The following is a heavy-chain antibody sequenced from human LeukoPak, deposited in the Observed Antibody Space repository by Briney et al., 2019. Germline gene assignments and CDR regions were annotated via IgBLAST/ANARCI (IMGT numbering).Heavy chain of an antibody. CDR2: IYHSGST. V-gene: IGHV4-38-2*02. CDR3: ARVIGKWIQLWYHAFDI. D-gene: IGHD5-18*01. J-gene: IGHJ3*02. CDR1: GYSISSGYY. Sequence: PSETLSLTCTVSGYSISSGYYWGWIRQPPGKGLEWIGSIYHSGSTYYNPSLKSRVTISVDTSKNQFSLKLSSATAADTAVYYCARVIGKWIQLWYHAFDIWGQGTMVTVSS.